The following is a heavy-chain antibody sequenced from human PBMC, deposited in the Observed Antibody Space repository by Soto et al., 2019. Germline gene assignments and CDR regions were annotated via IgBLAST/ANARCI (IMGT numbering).Heavy chain of an antibody. V-gene: IGHV5-51*01. J-gene: IGHJ3*02. Sequence: GESLKISCKGSGYSFTSYWIGWVRQMPGKGLEWMGIIYPGDSDTRYSPSFQGQVTISADKSISTAYLQWSSLKASDTAMYYCASSWSLYYYDSSGYVSHMARGRAFDIWGQGTMVTVSS. D-gene: IGHD3-22*01. CDR1: GYSFTSYW. CDR3: ASSWSLYYYDSSGYVSHMARGRAFDI. CDR2: IYPGDSDT.